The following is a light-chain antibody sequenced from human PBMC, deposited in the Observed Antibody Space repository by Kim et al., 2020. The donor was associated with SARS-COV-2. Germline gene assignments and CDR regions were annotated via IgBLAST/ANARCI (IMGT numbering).Light chain of an antibody. Sequence: SESVGDRVTITCRASQSISSWLAWYQQKPGKAPKLLIYKASSLESGVPSRFSGSGSGTEFTLTISSLQPDDFATYYCQQYNSYPYSVGQGTKLEI. CDR1: QSISSW. CDR3: QQYNSYPYS. J-gene: IGKJ2*03. CDR2: KAS. V-gene: IGKV1-5*03.